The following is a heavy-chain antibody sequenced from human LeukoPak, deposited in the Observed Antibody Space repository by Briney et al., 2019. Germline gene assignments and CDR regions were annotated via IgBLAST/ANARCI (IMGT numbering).Heavy chain of an antibody. D-gene: IGHD5-18*01. CDR1: GGSISSYY. Sequence: SETLSLTFTVSGGSISSYYWSWIRPPAGKGLEWIGRIYTSGSTNYNPSLKSRVTMSVDTSKNQFSLKLSSVTAADTAVYYCARARTTYSYGFDYWGQGTLVTVSS. J-gene: IGHJ4*02. V-gene: IGHV4-4*07. CDR3: ARARTTYSYGFDY. CDR2: IYTSGST.